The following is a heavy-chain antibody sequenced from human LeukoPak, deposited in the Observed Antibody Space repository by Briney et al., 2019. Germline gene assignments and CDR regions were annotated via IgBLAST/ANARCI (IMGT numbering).Heavy chain of an antibody. Sequence: GGSLRLSCAASGFTFSNHAMSWVRQPPGKGLEWVSGISGSGGSTYYADSVKGLFTISRDNSKNTLYLQMNSLSAEDTAVYYCAEGGVSVWSGSYYWGQGILVTVSS. D-gene: IGHD1-26*01. CDR3: AEGGVSVWSGSYY. J-gene: IGHJ4*02. CDR1: GFTFSNHA. CDR2: ISGSGGST. V-gene: IGHV3-23*01.